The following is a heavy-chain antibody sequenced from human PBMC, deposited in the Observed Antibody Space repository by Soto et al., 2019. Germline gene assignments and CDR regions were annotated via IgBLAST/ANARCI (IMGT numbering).Heavy chain of an antibody. CDR2: ISSSSSTI. D-gene: IGHD3-10*01. J-gene: IGHJ3*02. CDR3: ARDKLWFGELSHAFDI. CDR1: GFTFSSYS. V-gene: IGHV3-48*02. Sequence: GGSLRLSCAASGFTFSSYSMNWVRQAPGKGLEWVSYISSSSSTIYYADSVKGRFTISRDNAKNSLYLQMNSLRDEDTAVYYCARDKLWFGELSHAFDIWGQGTMVTVSS.